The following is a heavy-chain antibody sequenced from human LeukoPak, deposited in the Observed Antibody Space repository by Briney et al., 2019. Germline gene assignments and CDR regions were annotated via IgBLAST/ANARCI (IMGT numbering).Heavy chain of an antibody. CDR2: IKSKTDSGTT. CDR3: TTGYLDLDY. CDR1: GFTFSNAW. J-gene: IGHJ4*02. V-gene: IGHV3-15*01. D-gene: IGHD3/OR15-3a*01. Sequence: GGSLRLACAASGFTFSNAWMSWVRQAPGKGLEWVSRIKSKTDSGTTDYAAPVKGRFTISRDDSKNTLYLQMNSLKTEDTAVYYCTTGYLDLDYWGQGTLVTVSS.